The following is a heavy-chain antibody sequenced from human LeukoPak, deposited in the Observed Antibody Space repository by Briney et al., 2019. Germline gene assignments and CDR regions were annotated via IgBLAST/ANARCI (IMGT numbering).Heavy chain of an antibody. CDR1: GFTFSSYG. J-gene: IGHJ4*02. V-gene: IGHV3-30*18. CDR3: AKLPQPVWFGELPLDY. CDR2: ISYDGSNK. D-gene: IGHD3-10*01. Sequence: QPGRSLRLSCAASGFTFSSYGMHWVRQAPGKGLEWVAVISYDGSNKYYADSVKGRFTISRDNSKNTLYLQMNSLRAEDTAVYYCAKLPQPVWFGELPLDYWGQGTLVTVSS.